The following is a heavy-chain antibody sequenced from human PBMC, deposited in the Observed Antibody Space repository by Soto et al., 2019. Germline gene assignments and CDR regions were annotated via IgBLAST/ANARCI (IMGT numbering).Heavy chain of an antibody. V-gene: IGHV1-24*01. Sequence: ASVKVSCKVSGYTHTELSMHWVRQAPGKGLEWMGGFDPEDGETIYAQKFQGRVTMTEDTSTDTAYMELSSLRSEDTAVYYCATDLGGGGIVVPAAISYYYYGMDVWGQGTTVTVSS. CDR3: ATDLGGGGIVVPAAISYYYYGMDV. J-gene: IGHJ6*02. CDR1: GYTHTELS. CDR2: FDPEDGET. D-gene: IGHD2-2*01.